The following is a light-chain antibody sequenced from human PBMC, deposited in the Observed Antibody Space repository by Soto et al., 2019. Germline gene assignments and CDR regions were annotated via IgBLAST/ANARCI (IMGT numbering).Light chain of an antibody. Sequence: QSALTQPASVSGSPGQSITISCTGTSSDVGGYNYVSWYQQHPGKAPKLMIYEVSNRPSGVSNRFSGSKSGNTASLTISGLEAEDEVDYYCSSYTSSSTPVVFGGGSKLTV. CDR1: SSDVGGYNY. V-gene: IGLV2-14*01. J-gene: IGLJ2*01. CDR2: EVS. CDR3: SSYTSSSTPVV.